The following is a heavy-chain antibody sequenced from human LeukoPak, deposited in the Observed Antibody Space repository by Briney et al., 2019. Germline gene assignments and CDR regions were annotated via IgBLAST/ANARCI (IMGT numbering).Heavy chain of an antibody. V-gene: IGHV3-30*18. J-gene: IGHJ6*02. CDR2: ISYDGSNK. CDR3: AKAIGGYSSGQAGIDL. CDR1: GFTFSSYG. Sequence: PGRSVRLSCAASGFTFSSYGMHWVRQAPGKGLEWVAVISYDGSNKYYADSVKGRSTISRDNSKNTLYLQMNSLRAEDTAVYYCAKAIGGYSSGQAGIDLWGQASSLTVSS. D-gene: IGHD6-19*01.